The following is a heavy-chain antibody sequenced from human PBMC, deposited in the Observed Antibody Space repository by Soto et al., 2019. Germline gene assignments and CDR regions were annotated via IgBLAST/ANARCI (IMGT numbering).Heavy chain of an antibody. J-gene: IGHJ6*02. CDR1: GFTFSNAW. CDR2: IKSKTDGGTK. Sequence: GGSLRLSCAASGFTFSNAWMNWVRQAPGKGLEWVGRIKSKTDGGTKDYAAPVKGRFTITRVDSKNTLYLQMNSLKTEDTAVYYCTTAHYGYSGYDHPKPYYYYGMDVWGQGTTVTVSS. CDR3: TTAHYGYSGYDHPKPYYYYGMDV. V-gene: IGHV3-15*07. D-gene: IGHD5-12*01.